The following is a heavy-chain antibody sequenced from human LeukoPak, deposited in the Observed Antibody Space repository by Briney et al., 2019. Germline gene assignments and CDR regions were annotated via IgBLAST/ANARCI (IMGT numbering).Heavy chain of an antibody. D-gene: IGHD1-1*01. J-gene: IGHJ6*03. CDR2: ISYDGSYE. CDR3: ARDGYGYNYMDV. Sequence: PGGSLRLSCVASGFTFSSYGMHWVRQAPGKGLEWVAIISYDGSYENYGGSVKGRFTISRDNSKNTLYLQMNSLRAEDTAVYYCARDGYGYNYMDVWGKGTTVTVSS. CDR1: GFTFSSYG. V-gene: IGHV3-33*05.